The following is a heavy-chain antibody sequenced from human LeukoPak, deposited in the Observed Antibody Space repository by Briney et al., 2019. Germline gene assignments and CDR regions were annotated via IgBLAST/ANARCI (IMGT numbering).Heavy chain of an antibody. CDR1: GVSFSGYY. D-gene: IGHD2-15*01. Sequence: SETLSLTCTVYGVSFSGYYWSWLRQPPGKGLEWIGEINHSGSTNYNPSLKSRVTISVDTSKNQFSLKLSSVTAADTAVYYCARGHVVVAATPRYDYWGQGTLVTVSS. J-gene: IGHJ4*02. CDR3: ARGHVVVAATPRYDY. CDR2: INHSGST. V-gene: IGHV4-34*01.